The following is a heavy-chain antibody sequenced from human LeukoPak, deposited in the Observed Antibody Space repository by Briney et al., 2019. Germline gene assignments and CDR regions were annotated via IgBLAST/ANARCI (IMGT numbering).Heavy chain of an antibody. CDR3: ARTAGSYYKGGIRFDP. D-gene: IGHD3-10*01. CDR2: IYTSGST. J-gene: IGHJ5*02. V-gene: IGHV4-61*02. CDR1: GGSISSSSYY. Sequence: PSETLSLTCTVSGGSISSSSYYWTWIRQPAGKGLEWIGRIYTSGSTNYNPSLKSRVTISVDTSKNQFSLKLSSVTAADTAVYYCARTAGSYYKGGIRFDPWGQGTLVTVSS.